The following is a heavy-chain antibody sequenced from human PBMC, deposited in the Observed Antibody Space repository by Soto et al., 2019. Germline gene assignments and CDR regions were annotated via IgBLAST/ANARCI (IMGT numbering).Heavy chain of an antibody. CDR1: GDSVSSNSAA. D-gene: IGHD3-3*01. Sequence: PSQTLSLTCAISGDSVSSNSAAWNWIRQSPSRGLEWLGRTYYRSKWYNDYAVSVKSRITINPDTSKNQFSLQLNSVTPEDTAVYYCARSITIFGVVHSGFDYWGQGTLVTVPQ. V-gene: IGHV6-1*01. CDR2: TYYRSKWYN. CDR3: ARSITIFGVVHSGFDY. J-gene: IGHJ4*02.